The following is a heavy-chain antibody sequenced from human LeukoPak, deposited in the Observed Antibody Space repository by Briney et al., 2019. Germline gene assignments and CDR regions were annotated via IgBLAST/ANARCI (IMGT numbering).Heavy chain of an antibody. CDR2: IGTAGDT. J-gene: IGHJ4*02. V-gene: IGHV3-13*01. CDR1: GFTFSSYD. Sequence: PGGSLRPSCAASGFTFSSYDMHWVRQATGKGLEWVSAIGTAGDTYYPGSVKGRFTISRDNAKNSLYLQMNSLRAEDTAVYYCARDDGLSGIHITRYGAFDYWGQGTLVTVSS. D-gene: IGHD3-16*02. CDR3: ARDDGLSGIHITRYGAFDY.